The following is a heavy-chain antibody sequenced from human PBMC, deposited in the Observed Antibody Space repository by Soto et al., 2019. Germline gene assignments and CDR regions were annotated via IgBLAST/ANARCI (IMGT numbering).Heavy chain of an antibody. CDR2: ISAYNGNT. J-gene: IGHJ6*02. CDR1: GYTFTSYG. Sequence: QVQLVQSGAEVKKPGASVKVSCKASGYTFTSYGISWVRQAPGQGLEWMGWISAYNGNTNYAQKLQGRVTMTTDTTTSTAYMELRRRRSDDTAVYYCAGDEAWQRLVEELYYYYGMDVWGQGTTVTVSS. CDR3: AGDEAWQRLVEELYYYYGMDV. D-gene: IGHD6-13*01. V-gene: IGHV1-18*01.